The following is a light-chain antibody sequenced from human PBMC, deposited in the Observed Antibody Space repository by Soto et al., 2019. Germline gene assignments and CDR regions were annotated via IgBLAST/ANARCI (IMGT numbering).Light chain of an antibody. CDR2: GIS. CDR1: QSVTNSF. V-gene: IGKV3-20*01. Sequence: ENVLTQSPDTLSLSPGERATLSCRASQSVTNSFFAWYQQKPGQSPRLLIYGISNRATGIADRFSGSGSGTDFTLTISRLEPEDFVVYYCQQYSTLPQTFGQGTKLEVK. CDR3: QQYSTLPQT. J-gene: IGKJ2*01.